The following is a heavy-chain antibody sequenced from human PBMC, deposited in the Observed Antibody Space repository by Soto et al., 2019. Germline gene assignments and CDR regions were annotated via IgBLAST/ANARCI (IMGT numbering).Heavy chain of an antibody. J-gene: IGHJ4*02. Sequence: GGSLRLSCAASGFTFSSYGMHWVRQAPGKGLEWVAVISYDGSNKYYADSVKGRFTISRDNSKNTLYLQMNSLRAEDTAVYYCAKDPREKSYYFDYWGQGTLVTVSS. CDR1: GFTFSSYG. D-gene: IGHD1-26*01. CDR3: AKDPREKSYYFDY. V-gene: IGHV3-30*18. CDR2: ISYDGSNK.